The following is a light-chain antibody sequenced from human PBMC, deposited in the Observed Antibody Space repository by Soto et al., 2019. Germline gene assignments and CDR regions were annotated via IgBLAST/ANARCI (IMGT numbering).Light chain of an antibody. Sequence: DVQMTHSAPSLAASVGERVTISCRSSQSIRRNLNGNKQNQGKAPTLLIFTSSSLQSGVPSRFSGSGSGTDFILTISSLQPEDFATYYCQQSYSTPPTFGQGTKVDIK. CDR1: QSIRRN. CDR3: QQSYSTPPT. CDR2: TSS. V-gene: IGKV1-39*01. J-gene: IGKJ1*01.